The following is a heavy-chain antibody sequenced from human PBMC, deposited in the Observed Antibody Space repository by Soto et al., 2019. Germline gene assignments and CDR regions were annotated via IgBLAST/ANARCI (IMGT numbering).Heavy chain of an antibody. Sequence: EVQLLESGGGLVQPGGSLRLSCAASGFTFSSYAMSWVRQAPGKGLEWVSAISGSGGSTYYADSVKGRFTISRDNSKNTLYLQMNGLRAEDTAVYYCAKDYQNEGYSHGHSALGPWGQGTLVTVSS. CDR1: GFTFSSYA. V-gene: IGHV3-23*01. D-gene: IGHD5-18*01. J-gene: IGHJ5*02. CDR2: ISGSGGST. CDR3: AKDYQNEGYSHGHSALGP.